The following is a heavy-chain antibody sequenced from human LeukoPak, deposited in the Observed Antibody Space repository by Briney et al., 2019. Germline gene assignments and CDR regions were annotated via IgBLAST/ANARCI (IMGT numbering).Heavy chain of an antibody. CDR3: ATDLGSSWIY. Sequence: ASVKVSCKASGYTFTGYYLHWVRQAPGQGLEWMGWINPNSGGTNYAQKFQGRVTMTRDTSISTAYMELRRLSSDDTAVYYCATDLGSSWIYWGQGTLVTVSS. J-gene: IGHJ4*01. D-gene: IGHD6-13*01. CDR1: GYTFTGYY. CDR2: INPNSGGT. V-gene: IGHV1-2*02.